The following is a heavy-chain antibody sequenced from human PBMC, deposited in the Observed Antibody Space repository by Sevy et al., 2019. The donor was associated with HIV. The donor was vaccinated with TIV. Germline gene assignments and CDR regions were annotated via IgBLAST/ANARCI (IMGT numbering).Heavy chain of an antibody. J-gene: IGHJ4*02. Sequence: GGSLRLSCAASGFTFSSYWMTWVRQAPGKGLEWVANIKQDGSKKYYVDSVKGRFTISRDNAKNSVYLQMNSLRAEDTAVYYCESEIAAAGSYWGQGTLVTVSS. V-gene: IGHV3-7*01. CDR1: GFTFSSYW. CDR2: IKQDGSKK. D-gene: IGHD6-13*01. CDR3: ESEIAAAGSY.